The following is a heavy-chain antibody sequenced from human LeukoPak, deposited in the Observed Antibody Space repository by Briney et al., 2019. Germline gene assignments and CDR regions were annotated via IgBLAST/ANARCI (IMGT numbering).Heavy chain of an antibody. CDR1: GGTFSSYA. V-gene: IGHV1-69*13. J-gene: IGHJ4*02. Sequence: GASVKVSCKGSGGTFSSYAISWVRQAPGQGLEWMGGIIPIFGTANYAQKFQDRVTITADESTSTAHMELSSLRSEDTAVYYCARAARYCSAGTCYSLDYWGQGTVVTVSS. D-gene: IGHD2-15*01. CDR3: ARAARYCSAGTCYSLDY. CDR2: IIPIFGTA.